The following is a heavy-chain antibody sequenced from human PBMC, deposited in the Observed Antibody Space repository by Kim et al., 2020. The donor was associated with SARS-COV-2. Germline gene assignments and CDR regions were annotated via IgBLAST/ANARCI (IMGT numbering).Heavy chain of an antibody. V-gene: IGHV3-11*05. CDR1: GFTLGDYY. CDR2: ISPSSTYT. J-gene: IGHJ6*02. Sequence: GGSLRLSCAASGFTLGDYYVNWIRQAPGKGLEWISYISPSSTYTNYADSVKGRFTISRDNAKNSLFLQMNSLSPEDTAVYYCARDQEVWYNIDWIRGAPMDVWGQGTTATV. D-gene: IGHD6-19*01. CDR3: ARDQEVWYNIDWIRGAPMDV.